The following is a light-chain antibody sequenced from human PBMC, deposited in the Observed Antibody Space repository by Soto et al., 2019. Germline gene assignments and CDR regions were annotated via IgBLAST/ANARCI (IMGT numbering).Light chain of an antibody. CDR2: GAS. V-gene: IGKV3-15*01. Sequence: IVVTQSPATLSVSPGERATLSCRASQSVSRNLAWYQQKPGQAPRLLIYGASARATGTPARFSGSGSGTEFTLTISTLQSEDSALYYCQQYNMWLWTFGQGTKVEIK. CDR1: QSVSRN. CDR3: QQYNMWLWT. J-gene: IGKJ1*01.